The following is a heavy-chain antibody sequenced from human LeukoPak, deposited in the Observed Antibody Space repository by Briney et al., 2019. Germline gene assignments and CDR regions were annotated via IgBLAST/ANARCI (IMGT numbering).Heavy chain of an antibody. V-gene: IGHV3-7*04. Sequence: GGSLRLSCAGSGFTFSSYWMSWVRPAPGKGLEWVGNIKQDGSEKYYVDSVKGRFTVSRDNAKNSLYLQMNSLRAEDTAVYYCARDQGRDILTGYFHDYWGQGTLVTVSS. CDR1: GFTFSSYW. CDR3: ARDQGRDILTGYFHDY. D-gene: IGHD3-9*01. CDR2: IKQDGSEK. J-gene: IGHJ4*02.